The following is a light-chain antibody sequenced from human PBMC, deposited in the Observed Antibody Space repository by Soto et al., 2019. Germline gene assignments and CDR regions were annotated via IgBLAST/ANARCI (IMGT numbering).Light chain of an antibody. J-gene: IGLJ2*01. CDR3: CSYAGSSTFVV. V-gene: IGLV2-11*01. CDR2: DVT. Sequence: QSVLTQPRSVSGSPGQSVTISCTGTSSAVGGYNYVSWYQQHPGKAPKLMIYDVTKRPSGVPDRFSGSKSGNTASLTISGLQAEDEAHYFCCSYAGSSTFVVFGGGTKLTVL. CDR1: SSAVGGYNY.